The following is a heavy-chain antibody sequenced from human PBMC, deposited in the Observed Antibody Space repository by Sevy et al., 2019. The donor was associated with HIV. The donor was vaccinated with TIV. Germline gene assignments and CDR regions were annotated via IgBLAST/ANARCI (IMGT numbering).Heavy chain of an antibody. CDR2: IANDGNYS. Sequence: GGSLRLSCTASGFTFSTYDIHWVRQAPGKGLEWVAIIANDGNYSYYSDSVRGGFPMSRDNSTNTAYLQMSGLSVEDTAVYYCVKNRPPGGSYFSRHGMDVWGRGTTVTVS. J-gene: IGHJ6*02. D-gene: IGHD3-16*01. V-gene: IGHV3-30*18. CDR1: GFTFSTYD. CDR3: VKNRPPGGSYFSRHGMDV.